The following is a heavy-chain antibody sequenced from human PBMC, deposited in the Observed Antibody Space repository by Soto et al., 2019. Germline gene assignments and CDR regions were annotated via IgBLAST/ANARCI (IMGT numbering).Heavy chain of an antibody. J-gene: IGHJ6*02. V-gene: IGHV4-4*07. CDR3: ARAGGVTTDYYYGMDV. CDR2: IYTSGST. Sequence: QVQLQESGPGLVKSSETLSLTCTVSGGSISSYYWSWIRQPAGKGLEWIGRIYTSGSTNYNPSLKSRVTMSVDTSKNQFSRKLSSVTAADTAVYYCARAGGVTTDYYYGMDVWGQETTVTVSS. CDR1: GGSISSYY. D-gene: IGHD4-17*01.